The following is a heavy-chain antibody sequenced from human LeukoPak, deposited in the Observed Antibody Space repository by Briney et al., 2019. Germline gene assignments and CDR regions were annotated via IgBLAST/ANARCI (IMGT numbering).Heavy chain of an antibody. V-gene: IGHV3-23*01. CDR1: GFTFSSYA. CDR3: AFSPLGDNYGFPY. Sequence: PGRSPRLSCAGSGFTFSSYAMHWVRQAPGRGLEWVSSLSEGGDTAYYADSVKGRFTIYRDNSRDTLYLQVNSLRADDTALYYCAFSPLGDNYGFPYWGQGALVIVSS. J-gene: IGHJ4*02. CDR2: LSEGGDTA. D-gene: IGHD5-18*01.